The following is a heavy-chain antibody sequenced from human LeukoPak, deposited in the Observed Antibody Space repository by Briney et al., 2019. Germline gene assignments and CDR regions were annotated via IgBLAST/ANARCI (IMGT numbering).Heavy chain of an antibody. CDR2: MNPNSGNT. CDR1: GYTFTSYD. CDR3: ARSGELRWVSEGNWFDP. D-gene: IGHD1-7*01. J-gene: IGHJ5*02. Sequence: ASVKVSCKASGYTFTSYDINWVRQATGQGLEWMGWMNPNSGNTGYAQKFQGRVTMTRNTSISTAYMELSSLRSEDTAVYYCARSGELRWVSEGNWFDPWGQGTLVTVSS. V-gene: IGHV1-8*01.